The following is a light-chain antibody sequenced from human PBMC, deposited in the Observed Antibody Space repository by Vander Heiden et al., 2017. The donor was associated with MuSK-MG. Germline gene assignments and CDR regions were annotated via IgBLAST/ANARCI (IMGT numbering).Light chain of an antibody. Sequence: SYILTQSPSVSVAPGQTARITCGGNNIATKSVHWYQQRPRQAPRLVVYNDGDRPSGIPERFSGSNSGNTATLTISRVEAGDEADYYCQVWESTSDQRIFGGGTKLTVL. J-gene: IGLJ2*01. V-gene: IGLV3-21*02. CDR1: NIATKS. CDR2: NDG. CDR3: QVWESTSDQRI.